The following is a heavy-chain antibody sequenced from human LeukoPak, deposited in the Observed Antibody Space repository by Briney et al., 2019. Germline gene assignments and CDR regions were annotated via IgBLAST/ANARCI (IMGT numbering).Heavy chain of an antibody. CDR2: IYYSGST. CDR3: ARVYDFWGGYLVDP. CDR1: GGSISSGDYY. J-gene: IGHJ5*02. Sequence: SQTLSLTCTVSGGSISSGDYYWSWIRQPPGKGLEWIGYIYYSGSTYYNPSLKSRVTISVDTSKNQFSLKPSSVTAADTAVYYCARVYDFWGGYLVDPWGQGTLVTVSS. V-gene: IGHV4-30-4*08. D-gene: IGHD3-3*01.